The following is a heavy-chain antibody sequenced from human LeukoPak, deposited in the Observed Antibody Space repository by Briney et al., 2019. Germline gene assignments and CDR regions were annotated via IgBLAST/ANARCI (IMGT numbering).Heavy chain of an antibody. CDR2: LSGSGGST. CDR1: GFTFSSYA. Sequence: GGSLRLSCVFSGFTFSSYAMSWVRQAPGKGLEWVSSLSGSGGSTFYADSVKGRFTISRDNSKNTLYLQMNSLRVEDTAVYYCAKDPHTGYSFAYWGQGTLVTVSS. V-gene: IGHV3-23*01. CDR3: AKDPHTGYSFAY. J-gene: IGHJ4*02. D-gene: IGHD5-18*01.